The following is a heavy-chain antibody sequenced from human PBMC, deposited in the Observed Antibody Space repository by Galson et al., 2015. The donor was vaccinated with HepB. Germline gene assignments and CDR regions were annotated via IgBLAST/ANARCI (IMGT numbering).Heavy chain of an antibody. J-gene: IGHJ6*02. D-gene: IGHD6-19*01. Sequence: SVKVSCKASGYTFTGYYMHRARQAPGQGLEWMGQINPNSGDTRYAQKFQGRVTMTRDTSISTAYMELSRLRSDDTAVYYCAHILVAGTDDYYYGMDVWGQGTTVTVSS. V-gene: IGHV1-2*06. CDR1: GYTFTGYY. CDR3: AHILVAGTDDYYYGMDV. CDR2: INPNSGDT.